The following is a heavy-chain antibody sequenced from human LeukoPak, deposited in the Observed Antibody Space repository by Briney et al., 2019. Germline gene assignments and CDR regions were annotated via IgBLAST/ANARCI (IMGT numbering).Heavy chain of an antibody. CDR2: INTDGSST. CDR3: AKPYYYDSSGYYPYYFDY. D-gene: IGHD3-22*01. J-gene: IGHJ4*02. Sequence: AGGSLRLSCAASGFTFSSYWMHWVRQAPGKGLVWVSRINTDGSSTSYADSVKGRFTISRDNAKNTLYLQMNSLRAEDTAVYYCAKPYYYDSSGYYPYYFDYWGQGTLVTVSS. V-gene: IGHV3-74*01. CDR1: GFTFSSYW.